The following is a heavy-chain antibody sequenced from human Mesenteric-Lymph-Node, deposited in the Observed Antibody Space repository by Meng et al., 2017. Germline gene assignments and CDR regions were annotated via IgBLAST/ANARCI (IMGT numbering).Heavy chain of an antibody. J-gene: IGHJ4*02. CDR2: INHSGST. CDR3: ARGYHLQTD. CDR1: GGSFSGYY. V-gene: IGHV4-34*01. D-gene: IGHD2-21*02. Sequence: SETLSLTCAVYGGSFSGYYWSWIRQPPGKGLEWIGEINHSGSTNYNPSLKSRVTISVDTSKNQFSLKLSSVTAADTAVYYCARGYHLQTDWGQGTLVTVSS.